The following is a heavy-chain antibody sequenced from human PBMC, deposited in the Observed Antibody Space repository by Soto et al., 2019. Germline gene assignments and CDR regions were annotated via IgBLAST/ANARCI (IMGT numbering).Heavy chain of an antibody. CDR3: AREVYCSSSSCPNWFDP. D-gene: IGHD2-2*01. Sequence: QVQLVQSGAEVRKPGSSVKVSCKASGGTFSRHAISWVRQAPGQGLEWMGGIITIFGTANHAQKFQGRVTIIADESTSTVYMELSSLRSEDTAMYYCAREVYCSSSSCPNWFDPWGQGTLVTVSS. CDR1: GGTFSRHA. V-gene: IGHV1-69*01. J-gene: IGHJ5*02. CDR2: IITIFGTA.